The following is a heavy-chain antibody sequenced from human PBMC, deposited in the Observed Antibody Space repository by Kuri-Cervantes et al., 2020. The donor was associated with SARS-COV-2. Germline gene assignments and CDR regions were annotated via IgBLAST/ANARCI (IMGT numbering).Heavy chain of an antibody. J-gene: IGHJ6*03. Sequence: GGSLRLSCAASGFTFSSYAMHWVRQAPGKGLEWVAVISYDGSNKYYADSVKGRFTISRDNAKNSLYLQMNSLGAEDTAVYYCARDIVEWETTDYYMDVWGKGTTVTVSS. D-gene: IGHD1-26*01. V-gene: IGHV3-30-3*01. CDR3: ARDIVEWETTDYYMDV. CDR1: GFTFSSYA. CDR2: ISYDGSNK.